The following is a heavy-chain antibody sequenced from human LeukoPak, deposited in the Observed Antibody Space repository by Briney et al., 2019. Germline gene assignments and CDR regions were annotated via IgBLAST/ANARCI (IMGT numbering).Heavy chain of an antibody. Sequence: GESLKISGKGSGYSFTGYWIGWVRRMPGKGLEWMGIIYPGDSDTRYSPSFQGQVTISADKSISTAYLQWSSLKASDTAMYYCARLRDYYDSSGVDYWGQGTLVTVSS. CDR2: IYPGDSDT. J-gene: IGHJ4*02. CDR1: GYSFTGYW. CDR3: ARLRDYYDSSGVDY. D-gene: IGHD3-22*01. V-gene: IGHV5-51*01.